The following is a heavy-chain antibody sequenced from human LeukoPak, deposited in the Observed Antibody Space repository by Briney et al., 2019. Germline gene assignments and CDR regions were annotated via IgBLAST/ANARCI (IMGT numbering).Heavy chain of an antibody. CDR3: ARGDWYFDL. CDR2: IYHSGST. J-gene: IGHJ2*01. Sequence: SETLSLTCAVSGGSISSGGYSWSWIRQPPGKGLEWIGYIYHSGSTYYNPSLKSRVTISVDRSKNQFSLKLSSVTAADTAVYYCARGDWYFDLWGRGTLVTVSS. V-gene: IGHV4-30-2*01. CDR1: GGSISSGGYS.